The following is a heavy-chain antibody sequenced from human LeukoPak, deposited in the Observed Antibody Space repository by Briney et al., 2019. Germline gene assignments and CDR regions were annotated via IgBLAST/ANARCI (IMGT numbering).Heavy chain of an antibody. Sequence: PGGSLRLSCAASGFTFSSSAMTWVRQAPGKGLEWVSAISGGVSGGVTFYADSVKGRFTISKDTSKNALFLQMNSPRVEDTALYYCAKDFPASGWRGFDSWGQGTLVTVSS. CDR3: AKDFPASGWRGFDS. J-gene: IGHJ4*02. CDR1: GFTFSSSA. CDR2: ISGGVSGGVT. V-gene: IGHV3-23*01. D-gene: IGHD6-19*01.